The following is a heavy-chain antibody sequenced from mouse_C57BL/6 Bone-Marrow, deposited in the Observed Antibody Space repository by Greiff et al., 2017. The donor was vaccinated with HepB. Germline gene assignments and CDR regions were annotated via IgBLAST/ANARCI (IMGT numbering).Heavy chain of an antibody. CDR2: IYPRSGNT. Sequence: QVQLQQSGAELARPGASVKLSCKASGYTFTSYGISWVKQRTGQGLEWIGEIYPRSGNTYYNEKFKGKATLTADKSSSTAYMELRSLTSEDSAVYFCARSGPRYFDVWGTGTTVTVSS. J-gene: IGHJ1*03. CDR3: ARSGPRYFDV. D-gene: IGHD3-1*01. CDR1: GYTFTSYG. V-gene: IGHV1-81*01.